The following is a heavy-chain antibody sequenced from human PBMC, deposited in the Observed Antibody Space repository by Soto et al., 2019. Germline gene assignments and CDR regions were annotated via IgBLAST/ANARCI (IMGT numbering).Heavy chain of an antibody. V-gene: IGHV3-7*05. D-gene: IGHD3-22*01. J-gene: IGHJ6*02. Sequence: GGSLRLSCAASGFTFSSYWMSWVRQAPGKGLEWVANIKQDGSEKYYVDSVKGRFTISRDNAKNSLYLQMNSLRAEDTAVYYCARDSSSSGYYRGVYYYYGMDVWGQGTTVTVSS. CDR1: GFTFSSYW. CDR2: IKQDGSEK. CDR3: ARDSSSSGYYRGVYYYYGMDV.